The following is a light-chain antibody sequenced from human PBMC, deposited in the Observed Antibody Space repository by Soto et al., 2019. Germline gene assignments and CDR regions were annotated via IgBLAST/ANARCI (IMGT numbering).Light chain of an antibody. CDR2: GTS. CDR1: QSVSSN. J-gene: IGKJ1*01. Sequence: EIVMTQSPATLSVSPGERATLSCRASQSVSSNLAWYQQKPGQAPRLLIYGTSNRATGIPDRFSGSGSGTEFTLTISSLQSEDFAFYYCQQCNNWPRTFGQGTKVDIK. CDR3: QQCNNWPRT. V-gene: IGKV3D-15*01.